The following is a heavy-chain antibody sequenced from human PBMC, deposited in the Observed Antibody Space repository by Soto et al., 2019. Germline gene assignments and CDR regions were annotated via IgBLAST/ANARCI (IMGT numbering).Heavy chain of an antibody. J-gene: IGHJ1*01. CDR1: GFTFSSYA. D-gene: IGHD3-22*01. CDR2: ISYDGSNN. Sequence: QVQLVESGGGVVQPGRSLRLSCAASGFTFSSYAMHWVRQAPGKGLEWVAVISYDGSNNYYADSVKGRFTISRDNSKNTLYLQMNSVRAEDTAVYYCARMDGDDSGGYEYFQLWGQGTLVTVSS. CDR3: ARMDGDDSGGYEYFQL. V-gene: IGHV3-30-3*01.